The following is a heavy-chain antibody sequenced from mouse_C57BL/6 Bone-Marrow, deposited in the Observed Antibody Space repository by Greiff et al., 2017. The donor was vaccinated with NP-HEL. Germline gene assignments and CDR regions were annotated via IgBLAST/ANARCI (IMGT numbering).Heavy chain of an antibody. D-gene: IGHD2-2*01. J-gene: IGHJ3*01. CDR3: ARWMVTTGWFAY. Sequence: VQLVESGAELARPGASVKLSCKASGYTFTSYGISWVKQRTGQGLEWIGEIYPRSGNTYYNEKFKGKATLTADKSSSTAYMELRSLTSEDSAVYFCARWMVTTGWFAYWGQGTLVTVSA. CDR1: GYTFTSYG. CDR2: IYPRSGNT. V-gene: IGHV1-81*01.